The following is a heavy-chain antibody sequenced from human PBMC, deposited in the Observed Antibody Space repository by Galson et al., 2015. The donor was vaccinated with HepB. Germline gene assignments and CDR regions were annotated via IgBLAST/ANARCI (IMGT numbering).Heavy chain of an antibody. J-gene: IGHJ4*02. Sequence: SVKVSCKVSGYTFTLYGITWIRQAPGQGLEWMGWIGAYNGNTHYAQNLQDRVTMTIDTSTTTAYMELRNLRSDDTAVYYCARDRGGSGYLYDLSYDYWGQGTEVAVSS. CDR3: ARDRGGSGYLYDLSYDY. V-gene: IGHV1-18*01. D-gene: IGHD3-22*01. CDR1: GYTFTLYG. CDR2: IGAYNGNT.